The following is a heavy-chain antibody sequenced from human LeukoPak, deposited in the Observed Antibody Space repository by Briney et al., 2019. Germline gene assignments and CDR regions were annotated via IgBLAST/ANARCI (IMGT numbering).Heavy chain of an antibody. CDR3: ARNGYGSGSYS. D-gene: IGHD3-10*01. J-gene: IGHJ4*02. CDR2: INPNSGGT. V-gene: IGHV1-2*02. Sequence: ASVKVSCKASGYTFTSYGINWVRQAPGQGLEWMGWINPNSGGTNYAQKFQGRVTITRETSISTAYMELSRLRSDDTAVYYCARNGYGSGSYSWGQGTLVTVSS. CDR1: GYTFTSYG.